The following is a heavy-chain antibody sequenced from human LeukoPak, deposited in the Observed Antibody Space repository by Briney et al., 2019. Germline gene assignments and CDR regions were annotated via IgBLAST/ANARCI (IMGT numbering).Heavy chain of an antibody. J-gene: IGHJ5*02. CDR1: GFTFSSYW. CDR3: ARDDCSSISCYHNWFDP. V-gene: IGHV3-7*01. CDR2: IKKDGSEK. Sequence: GGSLRLSCAASGFTFSSYWMSWVRQAPGKGLEWVANIKKDGSEKYYVDSVKGRFTISRDNAKNSLYLQMNSLRAEDTAVYYCARDDCSSISCYHNWFDPWGQGPLVTVS. D-gene: IGHD2-2*01.